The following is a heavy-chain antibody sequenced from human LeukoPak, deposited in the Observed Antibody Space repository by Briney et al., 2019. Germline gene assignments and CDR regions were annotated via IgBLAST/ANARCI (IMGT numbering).Heavy chain of an antibody. Sequence: PGRSLRLSCAASGFTLSSYGMHWVRQAPGKGLEWVAVISYDGSNKYYADSVKGRFTISRDNSKNTLYLQMNSLRPEDTAVYYCAKDKLQLLILDYFDYWGQGTLVTVSS. CDR2: ISYDGSNK. CDR1: GFTLSSYG. V-gene: IGHV3-30*18. D-gene: IGHD4-11*01. CDR3: AKDKLQLLILDYFDY. J-gene: IGHJ4*02.